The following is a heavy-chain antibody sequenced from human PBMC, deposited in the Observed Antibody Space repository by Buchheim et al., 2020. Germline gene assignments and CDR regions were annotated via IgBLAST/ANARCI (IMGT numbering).Heavy chain of an antibody. CDR1: GGSFSAHY. CDR2: MSHRGSP. Sequence: QVQLQQWGAGLLKPSETLSLTCGVSGGSFSAHYSSWIRQSPGKGLEWIGEMSHRGSPKYNPSLKSRVTISLATSKNQFSLELRSVTAADTAVYYGARGGLLVRYQDYMDVWGKGTT. D-gene: IGHD2-2*01. CDR3: ARGGLLVRYQDYMDV. J-gene: IGHJ6*03. V-gene: IGHV4-34*01.